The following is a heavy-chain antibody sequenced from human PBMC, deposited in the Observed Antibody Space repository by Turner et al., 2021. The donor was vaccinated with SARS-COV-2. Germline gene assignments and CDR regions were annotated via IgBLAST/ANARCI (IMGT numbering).Heavy chain of an antibody. J-gene: IGHJ4*02. CDR3: AKDGAPFLLYFGEPTFYFDY. D-gene: IGHD3-10*01. Sequence: QVQLVESGGGVVQPGRSLRPSCEASGFTFRSYGMHWVRQAPGKGLEWVAVISYDGSNKYYADSVKGRFTISRDNSKNTLYLQMNSLRAEDTAVYYCAKDGAPFLLYFGEPTFYFDYWGQGTLVTVSS. CDR2: ISYDGSNK. CDR1: GFTFRSYG. V-gene: IGHV3-30*18.